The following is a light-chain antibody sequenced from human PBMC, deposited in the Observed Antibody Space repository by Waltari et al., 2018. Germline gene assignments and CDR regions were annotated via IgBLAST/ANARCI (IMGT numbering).Light chain of an antibody. CDR2: WAS. Sequence: DIVMTQSPDSLAVSLAERATINCKSSQSVLYSSNNKNYLAWYQQKPGHPPKLLIYWASTREAGVPDRFSGSGSGTDFTLTSSSLQAEDVAVYYCQQYDSTPITFGQGTRLEIK. V-gene: IGKV4-1*01. CDR3: QQYDSTPIT. J-gene: IGKJ5*01. CDR1: QSVLYSSNNKNY.